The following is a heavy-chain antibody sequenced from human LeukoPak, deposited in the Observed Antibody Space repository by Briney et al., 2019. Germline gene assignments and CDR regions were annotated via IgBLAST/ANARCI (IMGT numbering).Heavy chain of an antibody. V-gene: IGHV1-58*01. D-gene: IGHD2-15*01. Sequence: SVKVSCKTSGFTFISSAVQWVRQARGQRLEWIGWVVVGSGDTNYAQKFLERITITRDMSTSTAYVELSSLRSEDTAMYYCAAERRLYCSGGACYPDAFDIWGQGTMVTVSS. CDR1: GFTFISSA. CDR3: AAERRLYCSGGACYPDAFDI. CDR2: VVVGSGDT. J-gene: IGHJ3*02.